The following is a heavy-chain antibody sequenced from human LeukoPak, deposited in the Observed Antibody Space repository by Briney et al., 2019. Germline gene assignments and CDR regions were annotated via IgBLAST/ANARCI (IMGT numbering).Heavy chain of an antibody. CDR3: ARGSVAGTGDY. V-gene: IGHV4-59*08. Sequence: PSETLSLTCSVSGASLSPHYWSWVRQAPGKGLEWIGYIYFNGGTNYNPSLKSRVTISVDTSKNQFSLKLSSVTAADTAVYYCARGSVAGTGDYWGQGTLVTVSS. D-gene: IGHD6-19*01. J-gene: IGHJ4*02. CDR2: IYFNGGT. CDR1: GASLSPHY.